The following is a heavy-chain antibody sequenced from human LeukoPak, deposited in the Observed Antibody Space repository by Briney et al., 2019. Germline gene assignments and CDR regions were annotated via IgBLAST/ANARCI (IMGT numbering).Heavy chain of an antibody. J-gene: IGHJ6*04. CDR3: AREGITMVRGVPNYYYGMDV. CDR1: GGSISSGDYY. CDR2: IYYSGST. V-gene: IGHV4-31*03. D-gene: IGHD3-10*01. Sequence: SQTLSLTCTVSGGSISSGDYYWSWIRQHPGKGLEWIGYIYYSGSTYYNPSLKSRVTISVDTSKNQFSLKLSSVTAADTAVYYCAREGITMVRGVPNYYYGMDVWGKGTTVTVSS.